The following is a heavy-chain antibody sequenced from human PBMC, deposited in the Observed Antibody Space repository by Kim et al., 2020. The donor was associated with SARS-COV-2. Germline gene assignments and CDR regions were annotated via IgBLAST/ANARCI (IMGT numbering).Heavy chain of an antibody. J-gene: IGHJ1*01. CDR2: IIPIFGTA. Sequence: SVKVSCKASGGTFSSYAISWVRQAPGQGLEWMGGIIPIFGTANYAQKFQGRVTITADESTSTAYMELSSLRSEDTAVYYCARGERWLQLYAEYFQHWGQGTLVTVSS. V-gene: IGHV1-69*13. D-gene: IGHD5-12*01. CDR3: ARGERWLQLYAEYFQH. CDR1: GGTFSSYA.